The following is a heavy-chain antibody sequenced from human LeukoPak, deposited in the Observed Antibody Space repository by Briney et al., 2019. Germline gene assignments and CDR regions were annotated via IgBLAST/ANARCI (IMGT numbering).Heavy chain of an antibody. CDR2: IQNRGST. V-gene: IGHV4-59*01. D-gene: IGHD6-19*01. J-gene: IGHJ3*02. CDR1: GGSISSYY. CDR3: ARDRPGIAVAGDAFDI. Sequence: PSETLSLTCTVSGGSISSYYWSWIRQPPGEGLEWIGYIQNRGSTNYNPSLKSRVTLSVDTSKNQFSLKLTSVTVADTAVYYCARDRPGIAVAGDAFDIWGQGTMVTVSS.